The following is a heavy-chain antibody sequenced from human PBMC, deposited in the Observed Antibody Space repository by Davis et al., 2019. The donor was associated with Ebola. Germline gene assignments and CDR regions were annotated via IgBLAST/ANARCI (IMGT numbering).Heavy chain of an antibody. D-gene: IGHD3-16*01. CDR3: AREGGY. V-gene: IGHV3-7*03. CDR1: GFTFSNYR. Sequence: GGSLRLSCAASGFTFSNYRMNWVRQAPGKGLEWLANIKADGSETYYVDSVKGRFTISRDNAKNSLYLQMNSLRAEDTATYYCAREGGYWGQGTLVTVSS. CDR2: IKADGSET. J-gene: IGHJ4*02.